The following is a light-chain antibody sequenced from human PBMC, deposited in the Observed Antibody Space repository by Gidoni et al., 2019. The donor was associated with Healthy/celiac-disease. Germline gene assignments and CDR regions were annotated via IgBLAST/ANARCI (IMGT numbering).Light chain of an antibody. CDR3: AAWDDSLNGHVV. J-gene: IGLJ2*01. CDR1: SSNIGSNT. V-gene: IGLV1-44*01. Sequence: QSVLTQPPSASGTPGHRVTISCSGSSSNIGSNTVNWYQQLPGTATKLLIYSNNQRPSGSPDRFSDSKSGNSASLAISGLQSEDEADYYCAAWDDSLNGHVVFGGGTKLTVL. CDR2: SNN.